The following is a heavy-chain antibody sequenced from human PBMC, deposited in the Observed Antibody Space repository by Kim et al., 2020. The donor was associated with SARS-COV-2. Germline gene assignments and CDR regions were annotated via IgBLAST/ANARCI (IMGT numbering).Heavy chain of an antibody. CDR1: GYTFTGYY. CDR2: IYPNSGVA. J-gene: IGHJ4*02. V-gene: IGHV1-2*06. CDR3: ARALRMGGYDCDY. D-gene: IGHD5-12*01. Sequence: ASVKVSCKSSGYTFTGYYIHWVRQAPGQGLEWMGRIYPNSGVATYPQKFQGRVTMTTDTSISTAYMELNRLTSDDTAIYYCARALRMGGYDCDYWGQGNL.